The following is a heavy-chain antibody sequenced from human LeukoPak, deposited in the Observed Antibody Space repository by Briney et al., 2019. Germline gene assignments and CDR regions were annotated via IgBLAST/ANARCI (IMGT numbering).Heavy chain of an antibody. J-gene: IGHJ6*03. Sequence: ASVKVSCKASGYTFTSYDINWVRQATGQGLEWMGWMNPNSGNTGYAQKFQGRVTMTRNTSISTAYMELSSLRSEDTAVYYCARGLADYYYMDVWGKGTTVTISS. D-gene: IGHD6-25*01. V-gene: IGHV1-8*01. CDR3: ARGLADYYYMDV. CDR1: GYTFTSYD. CDR2: MNPNSGNT.